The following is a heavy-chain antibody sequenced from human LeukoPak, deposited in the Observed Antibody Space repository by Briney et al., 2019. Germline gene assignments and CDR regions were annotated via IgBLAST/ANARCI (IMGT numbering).Heavy chain of an antibody. Sequence: GGSLRLSCAASGFTFSSYGMHWVRQAPGKGLEWVAVVWYDGSNKYYADSVKGRFTISRDNSKNTLYLQMNSLRAEDTAVYYCARAPHDLSYYDFWSGYPNLGTHFDYWGQGTLVTVSS. CDR1: GFTFSSYG. CDR3: ARAPHDLSYYDFWSGYPNLGTHFDY. J-gene: IGHJ4*02. D-gene: IGHD3-3*01. V-gene: IGHV3-33*01. CDR2: VWYDGSNK.